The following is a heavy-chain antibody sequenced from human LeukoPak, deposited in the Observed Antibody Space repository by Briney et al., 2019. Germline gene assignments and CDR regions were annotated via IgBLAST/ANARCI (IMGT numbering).Heavy chain of an antibody. CDR2: SSGSGGST. Sequence: GGSLRLSCAASGFTFSSYAMSLVRQAPGKGLEWVSASSGSGGSTYYADSVKGRFTISRDNSKNTLYLQMNSLRAEDTAVYYCAKDHIRGYSGYDPHDYWGQGTLVTVSS. J-gene: IGHJ4*02. CDR1: GFTFSSYA. CDR3: AKDHIRGYSGYDPHDY. V-gene: IGHV3-23*01. D-gene: IGHD5-12*01.